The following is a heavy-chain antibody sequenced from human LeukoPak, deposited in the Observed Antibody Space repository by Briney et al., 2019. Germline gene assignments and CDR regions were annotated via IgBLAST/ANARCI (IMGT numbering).Heavy chain of an antibody. V-gene: IGHV3-11*05. CDR1: GFTFSDYY. D-gene: IGHD3-16*01. J-gene: IGHJ4*02. Sequence: GGSLRLSCAASGFTFSDYYMTWIRRAPGKGLEWVSYISTSSGFTNYADSVSGRFTISRDNAKNSLYLQMNTLRAEDTAVYYCAKGSPPGDWGQGTLVTVSS. CDR2: ISTSSGFT. CDR3: AKGSPPGD.